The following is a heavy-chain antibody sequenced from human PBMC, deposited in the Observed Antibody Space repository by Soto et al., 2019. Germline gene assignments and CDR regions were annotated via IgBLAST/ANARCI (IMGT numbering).Heavy chain of an antibody. J-gene: IGHJ4*02. V-gene: IGHV1-69*13. CDR3: ARDVVRSTAGDS. Sequence: ASVKVSCKASGGTFSTSSFVWVRQGPGQGLEWMGGIIPIFTRTNFAQKFQGSVTFSADESTRTTYMELRSLTSEDTAIYYCARDVVRSTAGDSWGQGTLVTVSS. CDR1: GGTFSTSS. D-gene: IGHD2-15*01. CDR2: IIPIFTRT.